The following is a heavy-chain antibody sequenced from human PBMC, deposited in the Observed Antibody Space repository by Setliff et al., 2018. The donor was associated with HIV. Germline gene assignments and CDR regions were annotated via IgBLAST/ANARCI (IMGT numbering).Heavy chain of an antibody. V-gene: IGHV4-34*01. J-gene: IGHJ1*01. CDR1: SGSFSGYF. CDR2: INHGGST. D-gene: IGHD2-15*01. Sequence: SETLSLTCAIYSGSFSGYFWSWIRQPPGKGLEWIGEINHGGSTNYNPSLESRVTLSLDTSKNHFSLKLTSVTAADSAVYFCAKAAPGSIPGFPEYFHHWGQGTLVTVSS. CDR3: AKAAPGSIPGFPEYFHH.